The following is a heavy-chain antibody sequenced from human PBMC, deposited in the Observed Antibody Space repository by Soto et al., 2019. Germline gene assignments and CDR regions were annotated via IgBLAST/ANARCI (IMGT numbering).Heavy chain of an antibody. D-gene: IGHD6-13*01. Sequence: SETLSLTCTVSGGSISSGGYYWNWIRQHPGKGLEWIGYIYYSGSTYYNPSLKSRVTISVDTSKNQFSLKLSSVTAADTAVYYCATVGIAAARGYYYYGMDVWGQGTTVTVSS. CDR1: GGSISSGGYY. V-gene: IGHV4-31*03. CDR3: ATVGIAAARGYYYYGMDV. CDR2: IYYSGST. J-gene: IGHJ6*02.